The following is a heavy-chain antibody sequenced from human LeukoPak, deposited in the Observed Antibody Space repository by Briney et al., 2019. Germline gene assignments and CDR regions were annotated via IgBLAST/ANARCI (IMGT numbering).Heavy chain of an antibody. J-gene: IGHJ4*02. CDR1: GYTFTSYG. CDR2: ISAYNGNT. CDR3: ARDRTYADY. V-gene: IGHV1-18*01. Sequence: ASVKVSCKASGYTFTSYGISWFQRPPEQGLRWMGWISAYNGNTNYAQKLQGRVTMTTDTSTSTAYMELRSLRSDDTAVYYCARDRTYADYWGQGTLVTVSS. D-gene: IGHD2-2*01.